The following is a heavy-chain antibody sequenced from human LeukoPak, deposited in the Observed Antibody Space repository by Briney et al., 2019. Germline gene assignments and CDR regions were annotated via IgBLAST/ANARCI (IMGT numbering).Heavy chain of an antibody. CDR3: ARGDQWLIHY. V-gene: IGHV3-43*02. CDR2: ISGDGGST. J-gene: IGHJ4*02. Sequence: GGSLRLSCAASGFTFHGHAMHWVRQVPGKGLEWVSLISGDGGSTYYADSVKGRFTISRDNSKNSLQLQMNSLTTEDTALYYCARGDQWLIHYWGQGTLVTVSS. D-gene: IGHD6-19*01. CDR1: GFTFHGHA.